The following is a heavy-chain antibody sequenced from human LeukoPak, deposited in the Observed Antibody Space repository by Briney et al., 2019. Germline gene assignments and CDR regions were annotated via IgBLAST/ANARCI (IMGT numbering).Heavy chain of an antibody. CDR2: VYYSGSA. V-gene: IGHV4-59*08. CDR3: ARHEKLGQFDY. Sequence: PSETLSLTCTVSSGSISSYYWSWLRQPPGKGLEWIGYVYYSGSANYNPSLKSRITISVDTSKNQLSLKLSSVTAADTAVYYCARHEKLGQFDYWGQGTLVTVSS. D-gene: IGHD3-10*01. CDR1: SGSISSYY. J-gene: IGHJ4*02.